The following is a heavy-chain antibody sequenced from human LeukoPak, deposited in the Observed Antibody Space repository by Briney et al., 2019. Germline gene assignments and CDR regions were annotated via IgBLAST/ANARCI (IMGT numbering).Heavy chain of an antibody. J-gene: IGHJ4*02. Sequence: GGSLRLSCAASGFTFSSYAMHWVRQAPGKGLEWVAVISYDGSNKYYADSVKGRFTISRDNSKNTLYLQMNSLRAEDTAVYYCARDPVGGMRLRLGVDYFDYWGQGTLVTVSS. D-gene: IGHD3-16*01. CDR2: ISYDGSNK. V-gene: IGHV3-30-3*01. CDR3: ARDPVGGMRLRLGVDYFDY. CDR1: GFTFSSYA.